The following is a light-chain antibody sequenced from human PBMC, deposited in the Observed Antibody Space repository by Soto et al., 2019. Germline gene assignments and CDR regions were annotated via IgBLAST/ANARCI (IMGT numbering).Light chain of an antibody. V-gene: IGKV1-33*01. J-gene: IGKJ2*01. CDR3: QQYDHLPPT. CDR2: DAS. CDR1: QDISNY. Sequence: DIQMTQSPSSLSASVGDRVTITCQARQDISNYLNWYQQKPGKDPKLLIYDASNLETGVPSRFSGSGSGTDFTVTISSLQPEDIATYYCQQYDHLPPTVGQGTNLDIK.